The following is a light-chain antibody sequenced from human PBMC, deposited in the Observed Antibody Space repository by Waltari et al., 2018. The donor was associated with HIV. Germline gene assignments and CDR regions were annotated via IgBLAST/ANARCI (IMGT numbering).Light chain of an antibody. V-gene: IGLV1-44*01. CDR1: SSNIGSNT. CDR2: SNK. J-gene: IGLJ3*02. CDR3: AAWDDSLNGHWV. Sequence: QSVLTQPPSASGPPGQRVTISCSGSSSNIGSNTVNWYQQLPGTAPKLLIYSNKQRPSGVPDRFSGSKSGTSASLAISGLQSEDEADYYCAAWDDSLNGHWVFGGGTKLTVL.